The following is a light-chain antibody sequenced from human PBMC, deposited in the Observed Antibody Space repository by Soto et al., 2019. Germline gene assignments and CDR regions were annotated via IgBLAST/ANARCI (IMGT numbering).Light chain of an antibody. CDR2: DVS. J-gene: IGLJ1*01. V-gene: IGLV2-14*01. Sequence: QSALTQPASVSGSPGQSVTISCTGTSSDVGGYNWVSWYQQHPGKAPKVMIYDVSNRPSGVSNRFSGSKSGNTASLTISGLQAEDEADYFCSSYTSSTTLYVFGTGTKLTAL. CDR3: SSYTSSTTLYV. CDR1: SSDVGGYNW.